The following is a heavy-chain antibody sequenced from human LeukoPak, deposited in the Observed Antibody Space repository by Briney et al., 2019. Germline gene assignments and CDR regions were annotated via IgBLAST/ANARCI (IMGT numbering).Heavy chain of an antibody. J-gene: IGHJ1*01. CDR2: IVVGSGNT. CDR3: AAGTVTTAEYFQH. Sequence: ASVKVSCKASGFTFTSSAIQWVRQARGQRLEWIGWIVVGSGNTNYAQKFQERVTITRDMSTSTAYMELSSLRSEDTAVYYCAAGTVTTAEYFQHWGQGTLSPSPQ. V-gene: IGHV1-58*02. D-gene: IGHD4-17*01. CDR1: GFTFTSSA.